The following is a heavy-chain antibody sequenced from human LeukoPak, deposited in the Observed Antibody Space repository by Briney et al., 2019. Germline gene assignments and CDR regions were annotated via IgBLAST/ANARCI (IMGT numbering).Heavy chain of an antibody. CDR2: IYHSGST. D-gene: IGHD5-24*01. Sequence: SETLSLTCAVSGGSISSSNWWSWVRQPPGKGLEWIGEIYHSGSTNYNPSLKSRVTISVDTSKNQFSLKLSSVTAADTAVYYCARRARWLRGSFDYWGQGTLVTVSS. CDR1: GGSISSSNW. J-gene: IGHJ4*02. CDR3: ARRARWLRGSFDY. V-gene: IGHV4-4*02.